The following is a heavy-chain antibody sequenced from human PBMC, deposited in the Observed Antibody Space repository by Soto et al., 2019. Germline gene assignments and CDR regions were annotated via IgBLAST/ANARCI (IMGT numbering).Heavy chain of an antibody. V-gene: IGHV3-23*01. CDR1: GXTFSSYS. CDR2: ISGSGGST. D-gene: IGHD3-3*01. CDR3: AKSAYYDFWSGYYFDY. J-gene: IGHJ4*02. Sequence: GSLRLSCAASGXTFSSYSMSWVRQAPGKGLEWVSAISGSGGSTYYADSVKGRFTISRDNSKNTLYLQMNSLPAEDTAVYYCAKSAYYDFWSGYYFDYWGQGTLVTVSS.